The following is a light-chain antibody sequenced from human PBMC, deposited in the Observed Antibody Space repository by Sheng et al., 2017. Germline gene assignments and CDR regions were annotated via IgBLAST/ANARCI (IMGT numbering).Light chain of an antibody. V-gene: IGKV3-15*01. Sequence: EIVMTQSPGSLSVSPGERATVSCRASQTISSNLAWYQQKPGQAPRLLIYGASTRATGIPARFSGSASGTECTLTITSLQSEDFAVYFCQQYNKWPYTFGQGTKLEIK. CDR1: QTISSN. CDR2: GAS. CDR3: QQYNKWPYT. J-gene: IGKJ2*01.